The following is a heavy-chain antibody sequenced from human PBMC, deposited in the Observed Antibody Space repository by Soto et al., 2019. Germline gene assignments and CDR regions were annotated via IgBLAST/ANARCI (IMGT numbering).Heavy chain of an antibody. CDR1: GGSISSGDYY. Sequence: SETLSLTCTVSGGSISSGDYYWSWIRQPPGKGLEWIGYIYYSGSTYYNPSLKSRVTISVDTSKNQFSLKLSSVTAADTAVYYCARDNWNYGGMDVWGQGTTVTVS. V-gene: IGHV4-30-4*01. CDR3: ARDNWNYGGMDV. CDR2: IYYSGST. J-gene: IGHJ6*02. D-gene: IGHD1-20*01.